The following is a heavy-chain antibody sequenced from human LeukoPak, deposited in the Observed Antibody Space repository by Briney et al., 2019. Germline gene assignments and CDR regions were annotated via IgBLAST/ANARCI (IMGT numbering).Heavy chain of an antibody. Sequence: AAVKDSCKPSRYTFTGHNMHWVPQAPGPRLEWMGWINPNSGATNYAQKFQGRVTMTRDTSISTAYMELSSLRSDDTAVYYCARDRDNSGDYWGQGTLVSVSS. CDR3: ARDRDNSGDY. J-gene: IGHJ4*02. D-gene: IGHD6-19*01. CDR1: RYTFTGHN. CDR2: INPNSGAT. V-gene: IGHV1-2*02.